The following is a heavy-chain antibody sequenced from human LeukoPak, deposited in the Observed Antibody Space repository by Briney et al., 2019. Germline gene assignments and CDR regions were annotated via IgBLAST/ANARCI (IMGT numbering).Heavy chain of an antibody. CDR1: GFTFGGYG. Sequence: GGSLRLSCAGSGFTFGGYGMHWFRQTPGKGLEWVAVIAYDGSRAFYADSVKGRFTISRGSSKNTMSVQMDDLRAEDTAVYYCTRYNNDHFDYWGQGTLVTVSS. V-gene: IGHV3-33*01. CDR2: IAYDGSRA. D-gene: IGHD1-14*01. J-gene: IGHJ4*02. CDR3: TRYNNDHFDY.